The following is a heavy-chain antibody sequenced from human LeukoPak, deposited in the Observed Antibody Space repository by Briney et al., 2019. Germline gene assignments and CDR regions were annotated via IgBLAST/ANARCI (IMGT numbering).Heavy chain of an antibody. V-gene: IGHV3-7*01. Sequence: GGSLRLSCAASGFTFSSYWMSWVRQAPGKGLEWVANIKQDGSEKYYVDSVKGRFTISRDNAKNSLYLQMNSLRAEDTAVYYCARRSSGSYSAVTDYWGQGTLVTASS. CDR2: IKQDGSEK. J-gene: IGHJ4*02. CDR1: GFTFSSYW. CDR3: ARRSSGSYSAVTDY. D-gene: IGHD1-26*01.